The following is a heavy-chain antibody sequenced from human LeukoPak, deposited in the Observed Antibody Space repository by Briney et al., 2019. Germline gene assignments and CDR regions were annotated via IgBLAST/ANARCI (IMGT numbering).Heavy chain of an antibody. V-gene: IGHV4-34*11. Sequence: ASETLSLTCAVYGGSFSGYYWSWIRQPPGKGLEWIGYIYYSGSTNYNPSLKSRVTISVDTSKNQFSLNVSSVTAADTAVYYCARLPEGGYATSLGWIGPWGQGTRVTVSS. CDR2: IYYSGST. CDR1: GGSFSGYY. D-gene: IGHD5-24*01. CDR3: ARLPEGGYATSLGWIGP. J-gene: IGHJ5*02.